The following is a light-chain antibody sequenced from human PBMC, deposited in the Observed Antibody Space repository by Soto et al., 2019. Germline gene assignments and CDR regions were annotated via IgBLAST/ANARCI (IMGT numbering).Light chain of an antibody. CDR2: AAS. CDR1: QVISND. Sequence: DIQMTPSPSSLSASVGDRVTITCRASQVISNDLGWYQQKQGTAPKRLIYAASRLQSGVPSRFRGSGSGKEFTLTVSRIEPEDFATYYSLDHNNYPLKFGGGTRVESK. CDR3: LDHNNYPLK. J-gene: IGKJ4*02. V-gene: IGKV1-17*01.